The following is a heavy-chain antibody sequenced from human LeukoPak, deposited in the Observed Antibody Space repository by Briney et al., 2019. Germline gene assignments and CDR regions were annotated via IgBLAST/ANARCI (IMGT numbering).Heavy chain of an antibody. Sequence: PGGSLRLSCAASGFTLSYYVIHWVRQPPGKGLEWVSLIRYDGSSKYYADSVRGRFTISRDNSKNTLYLQMNSLGAEDTAVYYCARYSGNYGLDYWGQGTLVTVSS. CDR3: ARYSGNYGLDY. V-gene: IGHV3-30*02. CDR1: GFTLSYYV. CDR2: IRYDGSSK. J-gene: IGHJ4*02. D-gene: IGHD4-17*01.